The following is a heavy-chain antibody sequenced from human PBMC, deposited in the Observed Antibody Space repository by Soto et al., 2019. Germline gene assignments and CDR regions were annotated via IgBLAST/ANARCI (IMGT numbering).Heavy chain of an antibody. CDR3: ARWHSSGYIDY. CDR1: GYIFTTYY. Sequence: QVQLVQSGAEGKKPGASVKVSCKASGYIFTTYYFHWVRQAPGQGLEWLGVIDPTSGSTTYAQEFRGRVTLTRDTSTSTVYLQLTSLTSEDTAVYFCARWHSSGYIDYWGQGTLVTVSS. J-gene: IGHJ4*02. CDR2: IDPTSGST. D-gene: IGHD6-19*01. V-gene: IGHV1-46*01.